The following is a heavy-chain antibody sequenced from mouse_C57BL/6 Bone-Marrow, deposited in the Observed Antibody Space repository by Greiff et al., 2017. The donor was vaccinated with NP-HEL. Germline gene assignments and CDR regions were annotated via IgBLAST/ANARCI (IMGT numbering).Heavy chain of an antibody. Sequence: QVQLQQPGAELVMPGASVKLSCKASGYTFTSYWMHWVKQRPGQGLEWIGEIDPADSYTNYNQKFKGKSTLTVDTSSSTASMQLSRLTSERSAVYYCARGRTARSDLDYWGQGTTLTVSS. J-gene: IGHJ2*01. V-gene: IGHV1-69*01. CDR1: GYTFTSYW. CDR2: IDPADSYT. D-gene: IGHD3-2*01. CDR3: ARGRTARSDLDY.